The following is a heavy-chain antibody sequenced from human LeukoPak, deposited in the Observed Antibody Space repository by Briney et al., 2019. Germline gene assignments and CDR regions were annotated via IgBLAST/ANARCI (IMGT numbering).Heavy chain of an antibody. D-gene: IGHD5-18*01. Sequence: SETLSLTCTVSGYSISSGYYWGWIRQPPGKGLEWIGSIYHSGSTYYNPSLKSRVTISVDTSKNQFSLKLSSVTAADTAVYYCARQWDTAMAAGYWGQGTLVTVSS. V-gene: IGHV4-38-2*02. CDR1: GYSISSGYY. J-gene: IGHJ4*02. CDR2: IYHSGST. CDR3: ARQWDTAMAAGY.